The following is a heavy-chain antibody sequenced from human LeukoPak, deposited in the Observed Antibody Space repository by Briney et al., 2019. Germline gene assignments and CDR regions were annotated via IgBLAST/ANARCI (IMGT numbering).Heavy chain of an antibody. Sequence: GGSLRLSCVVSGFTFSTYWMHWVRQAPGKGLVWVSRIDSDGSSTSYADSVKGRSTISRDNAKNTLYLQMNSLRAEDTAVYYCARDLGVYTSGWYLFGYWGQGTLVTVSS. CDR2: IDSDGSST. V-gene: IGHV3-74*01. CDR3: ARDLGVYTSGWYLFGY. J-gene: IGHJ4*02. CDR1: GFTFSTYW. D-gene: IGHD6-19*01.